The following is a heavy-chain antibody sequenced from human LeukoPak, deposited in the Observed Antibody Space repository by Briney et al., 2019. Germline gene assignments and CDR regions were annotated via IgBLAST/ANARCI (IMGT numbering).Heavy chain of an antibody. CDR3: ARDATGWLQSSFDY. CDR2: IIPIFGTA. CDR1: GYTFTSYD. D-gene: IGHD5-24*01. V-gene: IGHV1-69*06. J-gene: IGHJ4*02. Sequence: GASVKVSCKASGYTFTSYDINWVRQATGQGLEWMGGIIPIFGTANYAQKFQGRVTITADKSTSTAYMELSSLRSEDTAAYYCARDATGWLQSSFDYWGQGTLVTVSS.